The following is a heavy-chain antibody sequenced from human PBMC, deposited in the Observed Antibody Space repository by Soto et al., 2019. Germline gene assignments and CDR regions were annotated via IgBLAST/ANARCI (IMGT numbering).Heavy chain of an antibody. J-gene: IGHJ4*02. CDR3: ARDLGKPLTGTVKIDY. CDR1: GYTFTSYY. CDR2: INPSGGST. V-gene: IGHV1-46*01. D-gene: IGHD1-20*01. Sequence: ASVKVSCKASGYTFTSYYMHWVRQAPGQGLEWMGIINPSGGSTSYAQKFQGRVTMTKDTSTSTVYMELSSLRSEDTAVYYCARDLGKPLTGTVKIDYWGQGTLVTSPQ.